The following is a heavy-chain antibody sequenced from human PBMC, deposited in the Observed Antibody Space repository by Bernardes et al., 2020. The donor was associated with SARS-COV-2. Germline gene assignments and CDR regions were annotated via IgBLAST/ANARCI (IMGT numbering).Heavy chain of an antibody. CDR2: IWYDGSNK. D-gene: IGHD3-3*02. CDR3: ARDSISLGYGMDV. J-gene: IGHJ6*02. CDR1: GFTFSSYG. Sequence: GGSLRLSCAASGFTFSSYGMHWVRQAPGPGLEWVAVIWYDGSNKYYADSVKGRFTISRDNSKNTLYLQMNSLRAEDTAVYYCARDSISLGYGMDVWGQGTTVTVSS. V-gene: IGHV3-33*01.